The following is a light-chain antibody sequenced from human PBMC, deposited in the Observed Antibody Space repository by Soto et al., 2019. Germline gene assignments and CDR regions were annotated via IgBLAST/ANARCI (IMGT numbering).Light chain of an antibody. CDR3: PKYNSATRT. CDR1: QSVSSN. J-gene: IGKJ1*01. V-gene: IGKV3D-15*01. Sequence: EIVMTQSTATLSVSPGERATLSCRASQSVSSNLAWYQQKPGQAPRLLIYGASSRATGIPDRFSGSGSGTDFTLTISSLQPEDVATYYCPKYNSATRTFGQGTKVAIK. CDR2: GAS.